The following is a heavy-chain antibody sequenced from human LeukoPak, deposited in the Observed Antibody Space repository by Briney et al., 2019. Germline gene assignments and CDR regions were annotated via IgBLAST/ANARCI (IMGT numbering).Heavy chain of an antibody. V-gene: IGHV3-74*01. J-gene: IGHJ3*02. D-gene: IGHD6-13*01. Sequence: PGGSLRLSCAASGFTFSSYWMHWVRQAPGKGLVWVARINTNGSPTQYADSVKGRFTISRDNAKNSLYLQMNSLRAEDTALYYCARDKDYSSSWANDAFDIWGQGTMVTVSS. CDR1: GFTFSSYW. CDR2: INTNGSPT. CDR3: ARDKDYSSSWANDAFDI.